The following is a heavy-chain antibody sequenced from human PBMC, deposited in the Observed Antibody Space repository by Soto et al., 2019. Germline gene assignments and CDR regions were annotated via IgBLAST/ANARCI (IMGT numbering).Heavy chain of an antibody. CDR1: GGAISSGDYN. Sequence: SETLSLTCTVSGGAISSGDYNWSWILQRPGKGLGWLGYIYYSGSTYYNPSLKSRVTISVDTSKNQFSLKLSSVTAADTAVYYCARDVVVVPAAIRGSNYYYGMDVWGQGTTVTVSS. D-gene: IGHD2-2*02. CDR3: ARDVVVVPAAIRGSNYYYGMDV. J-gene: IGHJ6*02. CDR2: IYYSGST. V-gene: IGHV4-30-4*01.